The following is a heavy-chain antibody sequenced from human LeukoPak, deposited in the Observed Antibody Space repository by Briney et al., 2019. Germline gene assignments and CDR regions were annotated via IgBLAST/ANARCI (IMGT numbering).Heavy chain of an antibody. J-gene: IGHJ4*02. CDR1: GVSISSYY. V-gene: IGHV4-59*01. CDR3: ARFAYCGGHCWYYFDY. Sequence: SETLSLTGTVSGVSISSYYWSWIRQPPGKGREWIGYIYSSGSTNYNPSLKSRITISVDTSKNQFSLKLSSVTAADTAVYYCARFAYCGGHCWYYFDYWGQGSLVTVSS. CDR2: IYSSGST. D-gene: IGHD2-21*02.